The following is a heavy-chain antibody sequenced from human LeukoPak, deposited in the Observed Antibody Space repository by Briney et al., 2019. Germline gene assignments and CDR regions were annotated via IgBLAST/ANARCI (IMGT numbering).Heavy chain of an antibody. CDR3: ARLPSGTRLDY. Sequence: SATLSLTCTVSGGSVSSGSYYWSWIRQPPGKGLEWIGYIYYSGSTNYNPSLKSRVTISVDTSKNQFSLKLSSVTAADSAVYYCARLPSGTRLDYWGQGTLVTVSS. CDR2: IYYSGST. D-gene: IGHD3/OR15-3a*01. V-gene: IGHV4-61*01. CDR1: GGSVSSGSYY. J-gene: IGHJ4*02.